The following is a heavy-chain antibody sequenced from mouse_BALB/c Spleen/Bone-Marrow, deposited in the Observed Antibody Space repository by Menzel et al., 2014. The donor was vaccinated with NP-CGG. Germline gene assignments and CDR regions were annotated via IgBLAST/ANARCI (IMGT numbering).Heavy chain of an antibody. CDR3: ARGNPLYAMDY. Sequence: VQLQQSGAELAKPGASVKMSCKASGYTFTSSWMHWVKQRPGQGLEWIGYINPSTGYTDYNQKFNDKATLTADKSSSTAYMQLSSLTSKDSAVYYCARGNPLYAMDYWGQGTSGTVSS. D-gene: IGHD2-1*01. V-gene: IGHV1-7*01. CDR2: INPSTGYT. CDR1: GYTFTSSW. J-gene: IGHJ4*01.